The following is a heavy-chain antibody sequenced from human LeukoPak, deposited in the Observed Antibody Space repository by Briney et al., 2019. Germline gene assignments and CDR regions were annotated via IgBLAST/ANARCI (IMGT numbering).Heavy chain of an antibody. V-gene: IGHV1-69*04. Sequence: GASVKVSCKASGYTFTSYDFNWVRQAPGQGLEWMGRISPILGVNYYALKFQGRLTISADKSMITAYMDLTNVTSEDTAVYYCAAVYDGAAGYFDLWGRGTLITVSS. CDR1: GYTFTSYD. CDR2: ISPILGVN. D-gene: IGHD3-22*01. J-gene: IGHJ2*01. CDR3: AAVYDGAAGYFDL.